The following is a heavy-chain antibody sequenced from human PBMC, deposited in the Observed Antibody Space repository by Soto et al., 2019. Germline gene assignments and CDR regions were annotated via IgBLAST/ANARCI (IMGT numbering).Heavy chain of an antibody. CDR3: ARTTSVPNSLRSRYFFDD. V-gene: IGHV4-61*01. J-gene: IGHJ4*02. Sequence: PSETLSLTCSVSGGSVSDKTYYWSWIRQPPGKRLEWIGYVYYSGTTNYNPSLKSRVTISVDLSKNQFSQRLSSVTTADTALYYCARTTSVPNSLRSRYFFDDWGQGTLVTVSS. CDR1: GGSVSDKTYY. CDR2: VYYSGTT. D-gene: IGHD1-7*01.